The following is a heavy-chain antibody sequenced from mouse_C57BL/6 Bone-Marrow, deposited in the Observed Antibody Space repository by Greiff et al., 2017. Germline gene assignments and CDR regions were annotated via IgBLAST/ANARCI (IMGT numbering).Heavy chain of an antibody. CDR2: IDPENGDT. CDR1: GFNIKDDY. J-gene: IGHJ2*01. D-gene: IGHD1-1*01. CDR3: TRYCYGSSYGY. Sequence: VQLQQSGAELVRPGASVKLSCTASGFNIKDDYMHWVKQRPEQGLEWIGWIDPENGDTEYASKFQGKATITADTSSNTAYLQLSSLTSEDTAVYYCTRYCYGSSYGYGGQGTTLTVSS. V-gene: IGHV14-4*01.